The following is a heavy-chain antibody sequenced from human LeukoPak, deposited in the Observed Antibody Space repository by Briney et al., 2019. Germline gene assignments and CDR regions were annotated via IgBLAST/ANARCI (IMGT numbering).Heavy chain of an antibody. CDR2: ISGSGGST. CDR3: AKDRVVVVPAAKTPGNGMDV. J-gene: IGHJ6*02. V-gene: IGHV3-23*01. D-gene: IGHD2-2*01. Sequence: AGGSLRLSCAASGFTFSSYAMSWVRQAPGKGLEWVSAISGSGGSTYYADSVKGRFTISRDNSKNTLYLQMNSLRAEDTAVYYCAKDRVVVVPAAKTPGNGMDVWGQGTTVTVSS. CDR1: GFTFSSYA.